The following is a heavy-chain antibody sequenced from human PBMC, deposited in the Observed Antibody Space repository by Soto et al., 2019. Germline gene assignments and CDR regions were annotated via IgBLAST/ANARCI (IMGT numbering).Heavy chain of an antibody. V-gene: IGHV3-9*01. Sequence: LKISCAASGFTFDDYAMHWVRQVPGKGLEWVSGINWNSGSIGYGDSVKGRFAISRDNAKNSLHLQMNSLSAEDTAFYYCVKDESINWYSGHFRHWGQGTLVTVSS. CDR2: INWNSGSI. D-gene: IGHD6-13*01. CDR3: VKDESINWYSGHFRH. CDR1: GFTFDDYA. J-gene: IGHJ1*01.